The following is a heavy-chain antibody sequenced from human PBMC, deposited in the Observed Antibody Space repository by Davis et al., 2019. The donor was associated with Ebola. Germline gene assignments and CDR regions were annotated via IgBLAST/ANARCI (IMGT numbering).Heavy chain of an antibody. J-gene: IGHJ6*02. CDR2: INHSGST. CDR1: GGSFSGYY. D-gene: IGHD3-3*01. V-gene: IGHV4-34*01. Sequence: MPSETLSLTCAVYGGSFSGYYWSWIRQPPGKGLEWIGEINHSGSTNYNPSLKSRVTISVDTSKNQFSLKLSSVTAADTAVYYCARGDDFWSGRSSRYYYYGMDVWGQGTTVTVSS. CDR3: ARGDDFWSGRSSRYYYYGMDV.